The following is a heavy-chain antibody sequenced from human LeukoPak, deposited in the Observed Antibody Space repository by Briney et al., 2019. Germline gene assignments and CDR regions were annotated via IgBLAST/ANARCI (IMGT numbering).Heavy chain of an antibody. V-gene: IGHV3-30*18. CDR1: GFTFSSYG. CDR2: ISYDGSNK. D-gene: IGHD3-10*01. J-gene: IGHJ6*03. Sequence: GGSLRLSCAASGFTFSSYGMHWVRQAPGKGLEWVAVISYDGSNKYYADSEKGRLTISRDNSQNTLYLQMNSLRAEDTAVYYCAKDGVTGSGYYYYYMDVWGKGTTVTISS. CDR3: AKDGVTGSGYYYYYMDV.